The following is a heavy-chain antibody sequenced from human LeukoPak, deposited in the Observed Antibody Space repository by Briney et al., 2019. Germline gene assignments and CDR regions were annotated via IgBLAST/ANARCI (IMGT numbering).Heavy chain of an antibody. D-gene: IGHD6-19*01. V-gene: IGHV3-30-3*01. CDR2: ISYDGSNK. CDR1: GFTFSTYA. Sequence: GGSLRLSCVGSGFTFSTYAMSWVRQAPGKGLEWVAVISYDGSNKYYAASVKGRFTISRDNSKNTLYLQMNSLRAEDTAVYYCARAEYSSGWYNYSDYWGQGTLVTVSS. J-gene: IGHJ4*02. CDR3: ARAEYSSGWYNYSDY.